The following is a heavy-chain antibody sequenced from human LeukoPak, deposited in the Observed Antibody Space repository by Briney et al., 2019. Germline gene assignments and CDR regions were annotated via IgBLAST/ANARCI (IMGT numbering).Heavy chain of an antibody. V-gene: IGHV4-38-2*02. CDR2: IHHSGST. J-gene: IGHJ5*02. CDR3: ARFRNDYGDYGWFDP. D-gene: IGHD4-17*01. Sequence: SETLSLTCIVSGYSISSDYYWGWIRQPPGKGLEWIGIIHHSGSTYSNPSLKTRVTISVDTSKNQFSLNLTSVTAADTAVYYCARFRNDYGDYGWFDPWGQGTLVTVSS. CDR1: GYSISSDYY.